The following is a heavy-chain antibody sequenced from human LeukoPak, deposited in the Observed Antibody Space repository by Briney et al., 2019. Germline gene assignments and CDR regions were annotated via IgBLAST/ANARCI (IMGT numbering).Heavy chain of an antibody. J-gene: IGHJ4*02. CDR1: GFTFSSYW. V-gene: IGHV3-74*01. D-gene: IGHD3-3*01. CDR2: NGTTT. CDR3: GRDLMSGY. Sequence: QPGGSPRLSCAASGFTFSSYWMHWVRQAPGKGLAWVSRNGTTTNYADSVKGRFTISRDNAKNTLYLQMNSLRAEDTAVYYCGRDLMSGYWGQGTLVTVSS.